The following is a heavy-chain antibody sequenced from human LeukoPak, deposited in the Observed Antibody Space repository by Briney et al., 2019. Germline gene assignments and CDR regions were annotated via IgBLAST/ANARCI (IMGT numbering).Heavy chain of an antibody. CDR2: VKSKTDDGTT. J-gene: IGHJ4*02. Sequence: GGSLRLSCAASGFTFTNAWMSWVRQAPGTGLELVGHVKSKTDDGTTDYAAPVKGRFTISRDDSKNTLYLQMNSLTAYDTAVYYCTTLSSGWRFDYWGQGTLVAVSS. CDR3: TTLSSGWRFDY. D-gene: IGHD6-19*01. CDR1: GFTFTNAW. V-gene: IGHV3-15*01.